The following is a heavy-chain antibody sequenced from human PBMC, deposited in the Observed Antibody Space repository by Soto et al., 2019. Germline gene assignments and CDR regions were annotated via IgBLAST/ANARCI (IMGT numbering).Heavy chain of an antibody. CDR3: ATAAVGYPGAFDV. CDR2: FIPIFGRT. Sequence: QVQLVQSGAEVKKPGSSVKVSCRASGGTFSSSALSWVRQAPGQGPQWVGGFIPIFGRTNYAQSFQGRVTITADESSTTAYMDLSNLRFEDTAMYYCATAAVGYPGAFDVWGQGTMVTVS. CDR1: GGTFSSSA. D-gene: IGHD2-15*01. V-gene: IGHV1-69*01. J-gene: IGHJ3*01.